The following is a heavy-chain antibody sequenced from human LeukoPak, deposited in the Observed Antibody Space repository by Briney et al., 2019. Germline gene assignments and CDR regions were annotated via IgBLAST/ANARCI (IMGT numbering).Heavy chain of an antibody. CDR2: IYYSGST. CDR1: GGSISSYY. V-gene: IGHV4-59*08. CDR3: GEHVGYSSGFDY. J-gene: IGHJ4*02. D-gene: IGHD5-18*01. Sequence: KPSETLSLTCTVSGGSISSYYWSWIRQPPGKGLEWIGCIYYSGSTNYNPSLKSRVTISVDTSKNQFSLKLSSVTAADTAVYSCGEHVGYSSGFDYWGQGTLVTVSS.